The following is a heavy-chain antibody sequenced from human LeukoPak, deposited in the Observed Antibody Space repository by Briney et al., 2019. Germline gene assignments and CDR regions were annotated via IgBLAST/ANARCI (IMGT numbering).Heavy chain of an antibody. CDR2: ISFDGSNK. CDR3: AKVIFACSSASCSNYYYYGVDV. J-gene: IGHJ6*02. CDR1: EFIFSHYG. V-gene: IGHV3-30*18. D-gene: IGHD2-2*01. Sequence: GRSLRLSCAASEFIFSHYGMHWVRQAPGKGLEWVAVISFDGSNKYYADSVKGRFTISSDNSKNTLYLQMNSLRAEDTAVYYCAKVIFACSSASCSNYYYYGVDVWGQGTTVTVSS.